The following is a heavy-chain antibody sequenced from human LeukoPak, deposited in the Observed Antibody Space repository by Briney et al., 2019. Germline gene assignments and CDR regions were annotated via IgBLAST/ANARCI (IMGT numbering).Heavy chain of an antibody. CDR2: IKEDGNEK. J-gene: IGHJ5*02. V-gene: IGHV3-7*01. D-gene: IGHD5-18*01. CDR1: GFTFSSYW. CDR3: ARATASNWFDP. Sequence: GGSLRLSCAASGFTFSSYWMSWVRQAPGKGLEWVANIKEDGNEKYYVDSVKGRFTISRDNAKNSLYLQMNSLRAEDTAIYYCARATASNWFDPWGQGTLVTVSS.